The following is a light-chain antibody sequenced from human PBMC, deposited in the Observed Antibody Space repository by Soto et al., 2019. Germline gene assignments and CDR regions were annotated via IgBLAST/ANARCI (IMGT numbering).Light chain of an antibody. CDR3: HQRSNWQLT. J-gene: IGKJ5*01. CDR2: DTS. V-gene: IGKV3-11*01. CDR1: QSVRSY. Sequence: EIVLTQSPATLSLSPGERATLSCRASQSVRSYLAWYQQKPGQAPRLLIYDTSNRATGIPARFSGSGSGTDFTLTISSLEPEDFAVYYCHQRSNWQLTFGQGTRLEIK.